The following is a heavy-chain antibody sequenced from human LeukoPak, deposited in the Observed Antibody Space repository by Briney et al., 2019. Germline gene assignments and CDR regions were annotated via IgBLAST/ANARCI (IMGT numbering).Heavy chain of an antibody. CDR2: ISGNNDKT. CDR1: GCIFTSYA. D-gene: IGHD2-21*02. J-gene: IGHJ4*02. Sequence: ASVKVSCKASGCIFTSYAINWVRQAPGQGLEWMGGISGNNDKTAYAQKLQGRVTMTTDTSTSTVYMELRSLTSDDTAVYYCARWGEGDSIDYWGQGTLVTVS. V-gene: IGHV1-18*01. CDR3: ARWGEGDSIDY.